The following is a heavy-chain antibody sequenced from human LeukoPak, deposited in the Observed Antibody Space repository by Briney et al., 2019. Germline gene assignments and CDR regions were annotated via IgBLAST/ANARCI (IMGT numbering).Heavy chain of an antibody. V-gene: IGHV3-23*01. CDR1: GFTFSLYA. CDR2: ISSSGGST. J-gene: IGHJ5*02. D-gene: IGHD2-15*01. Sequence: PGESLRLSCAASGFTFSLYAMSWGRQAPGEGLEWGSSISSSGGSTYYADSVQGRFIISRDNSRNTLHLQLDSLRAEDTALYFCAKDQRLVAARDKQFDPWGQGTLVTVAS. CDR3: AKDQRLVAARDKQFDP.